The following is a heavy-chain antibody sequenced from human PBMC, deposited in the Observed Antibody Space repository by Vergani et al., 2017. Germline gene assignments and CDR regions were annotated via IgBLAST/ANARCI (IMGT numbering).Heavy chain of an antibody. CDR3: ARDLRLLYNRFDP. Sequence: QVQLVESGGGVVQPGRSLRLSCAVSGFTFNQYGMHWVRQAPGKGLEWVAVTWYDGNNKQYADSVTGRFTISRDNSKSTMYLQMNSLRDEDTGVYYCARDLRLLYNRFDPWGQGTLVTVSS. D-gene: IGHD1-14*01. CDR2: TWYDGNNK. V-gene: IGHV3-33*01. J-gene: IGHJ5*02. CDR1: GFTFNQYG.